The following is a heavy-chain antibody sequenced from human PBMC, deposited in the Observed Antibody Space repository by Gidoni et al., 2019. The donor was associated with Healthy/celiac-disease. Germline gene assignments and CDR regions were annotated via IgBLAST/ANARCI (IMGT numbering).Heavy chain of an antibody. CDR1: GGSISSYY. CDR2: IYTSGST. D-gene: IGHD2-8*02. Sequence: QVQLQESGPGLVKPSETLSLTCPVSGGSISSYYWSWIRQPAGKGLEWIGRIYTSGSTNYNPSLKSRVTMSVDTSKNQFSLKLSSVTAADTAVYYCARDPFDCTGGVCHIYYYYGMDVWGKGTTVTVSS. V-gene: IGHV4-4*07. J-gene: IGHJ6*04. CDR3: ARDPFDCTGGVCHIYYYYGMDV.